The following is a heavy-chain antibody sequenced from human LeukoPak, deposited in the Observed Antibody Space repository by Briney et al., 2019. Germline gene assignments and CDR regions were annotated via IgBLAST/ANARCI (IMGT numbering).Heavy chain of an antibody. CDR1: GGSFSGYY. V-gene: IGHV4-34*01. J-gene: IGHJ6*02. D-gene: IGHD1-26*01. CDR2: INHSGST. CDR3: ASNKVGAITGYYYGMDV. Sequence: SETLSLACAVYGGSFSGYYWSWIRQPPGKGLEWIGEINHSGSTNYNPSLKSRVTISVDTSKNQFSLKLSSVTAADTAVYYCASNKVGAITGYYYGMDVWGQGTTVTVSS.